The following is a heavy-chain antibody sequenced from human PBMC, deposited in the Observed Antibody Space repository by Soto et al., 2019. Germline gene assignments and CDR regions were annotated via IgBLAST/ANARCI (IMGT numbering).Heavy chain of an antibody. V-gene: IGHV4-34*01. CDR3: ARTKLWPLYYYYGMDV. Sequence: PSETLSLTCAVYGGSFSGNYWSWIRQPPGKGLEWIGEINHSGSTNYNPSLKSRVTISVDTSKNQFSLKLSSVTAADTAVYYCARTKLWPLYYYYGMDVWGQGTTVTVSS. D-gene: IGHD5-18*01. CDR1: GGSFSGNY. CDR2: INHSGST. J-gene: IGHJ6*02.